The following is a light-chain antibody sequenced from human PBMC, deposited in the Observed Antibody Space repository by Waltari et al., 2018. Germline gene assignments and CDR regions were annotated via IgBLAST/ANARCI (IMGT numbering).Light chain of an antibody. J-gene: IGKJ2*01. CDR1: QSISSW. CDR3: QQYNSYPYT. V-gene: IGKV1-5*03. Sequence: DIQMTQSPSTLSASVGDRVTITCRASQSISSWLAWYQQKPGKAPNLLIYKASSFESGVPSRFSGSGSGTEFTLTISSLPPDDFATYYGQQYNSYPYTFGQGTKLEIK. CDR2: KAS.